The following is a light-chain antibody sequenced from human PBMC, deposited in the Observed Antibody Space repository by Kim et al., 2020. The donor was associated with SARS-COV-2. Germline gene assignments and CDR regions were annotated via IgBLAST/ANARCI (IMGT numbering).Light chain of an antibody. CDR2: EGS. V-gene: IGLV2-23*01. CDR1: SRDVGSYNL. Sequence: SPGQTITISCTGTSRDVGSYNLVSWDQQHPGKAPKLMIYEGSKRPSGVSNRFSGSKSGNTASLTISGLQAEDEADYYCCSYAGSRVFGGGTQLTVL. J-gene: IGLJ3*02. CDR3: CSYAGSRV.